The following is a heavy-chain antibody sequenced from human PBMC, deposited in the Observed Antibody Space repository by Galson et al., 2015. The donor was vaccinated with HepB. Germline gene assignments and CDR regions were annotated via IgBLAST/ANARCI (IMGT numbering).Heavy chain of an antibody. V-gene: IGHV4-39*07. CDR2: IYHSGST. J-gene: IGHJ5*02. CDR3: ANRYCTSTSCAFDP. D-gene: IGHD2-2*01. Sequence: ETLSLTCTVSGGSISSSSYYWGWLRQPPGKGLEWIGYIYHSGSTHYNPSLKSRVTISLDRSKNHLSLKLTSVTAADTAVYYCANRYCTSTSCAFDPWGQGTLVTVSS. CDR1: GGSISSSSYY.